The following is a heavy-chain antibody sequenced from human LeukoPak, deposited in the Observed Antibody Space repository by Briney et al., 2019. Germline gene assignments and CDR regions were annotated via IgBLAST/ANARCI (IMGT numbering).Heavy chain of an antibody. Sequence: GGSLRLSCAASGFTFSNAWMSWVRQAPRKGLEWVGLIKSKTDGGTTDYAAPVKGRFTISRDDSKNTLYLQMNSLKTEDTAVYYCTAFLVATILQEDDYWGQGTLVTVSS. V-gene: IGHV3-15*01. CDR3: TAFLVATILQEDDY. J-gene: IGHJ4*02. CDR2: IKSKTDGGTT. CDR1: GFTFSNAW. D-gene: IGHD5-12*01.